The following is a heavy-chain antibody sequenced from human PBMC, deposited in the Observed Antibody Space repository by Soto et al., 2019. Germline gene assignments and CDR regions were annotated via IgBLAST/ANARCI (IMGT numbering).Heavy chain of an antibody. Sequence: ASVKVSCKASGYTFTIYDINGVLQASLQGLDWMGWMNPNSGNTGYAQKFQGRVTMTRNTSISTAYMELSSLRSEDTAVYYCARGGRAKNPGYYYDSSGYYLAPNYWGQGTLVTVSS. CDR1: GYTFTIYD. CDR2: MNPNSGNT. V-gene: IGHV1-8*01. CDR3: ARGGRAKNPGYYYDSSGYYLAPNY. D-gene: IGHD3-22*01. J-gene: IGHJ4*02.